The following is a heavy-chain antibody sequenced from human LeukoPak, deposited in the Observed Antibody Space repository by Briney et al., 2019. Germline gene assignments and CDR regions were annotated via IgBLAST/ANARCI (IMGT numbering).Heavy chain of an antibody. D-gene: IGHD4-11*01. CDR3: AKDAQRGFDYSNSLEY. CDR2: IWNDGSNE. CDR1: GFTFSQFG. J-gene: IGHJ4*02. Sequence: PGRSLRLSCAASGFTFSQFGMHWVRQAPGKGLEWVAVIWNDGSNEYYADSVKGRFTISRDNSKNTVSLQMNSLRDEDTAVYYCAKDAQRGFDYSNSLEYWGQGTLVTVSS. V-gene: IGHV3-33*06.